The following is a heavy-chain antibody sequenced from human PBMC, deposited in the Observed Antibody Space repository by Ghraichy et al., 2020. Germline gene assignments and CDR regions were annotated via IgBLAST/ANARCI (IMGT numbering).Heavy chain of an antibody. V-gene: IGHV3-48*02. Sequence: GGSLRLSCAASGSSLSVYSMSWVRQAPGKGLEWIAYISSSSSTIYYADSVKGRFTISRDNAKTSLYLQMNSLRDDDTAIYYCARGSIRCFDYWGQGTLVTVSS. CDR2: ISSSSSTI. CDR1: GSSLSVYS. CDR3: ARGSIRCFDY. D-gene: IGHD2-2*02. J-gene: IGHJ4*02.